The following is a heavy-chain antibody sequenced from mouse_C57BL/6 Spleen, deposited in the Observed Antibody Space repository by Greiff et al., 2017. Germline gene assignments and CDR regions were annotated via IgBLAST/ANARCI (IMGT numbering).Heavy chain of an antibody. Sequence: VQLQQPGAELVKPGASVKMSCKASGYTFTSYWITWVKQRPGQGLEWIGDIYPGSGSTNYNEQFKSKATMTVDTSSSTAYMQLSSLTSDGSAVYYCARNYARRGLGYFDYWGQGTTLTVSS. D-gene: IGHD2-4*01. J-gene: IGHJ2*01. CDR1: GYTFTSYW. CDR3: ARNYARRGLGYFDY. V-gene: IGHV1-55*01. CDR2: IYPGSGST.